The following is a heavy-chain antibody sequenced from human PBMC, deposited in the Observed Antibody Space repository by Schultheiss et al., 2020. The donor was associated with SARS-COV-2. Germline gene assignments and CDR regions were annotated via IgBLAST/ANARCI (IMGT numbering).Heavy chain of an antibody. CDR1: GGSISSSSYY. CDR3: ARARGILTGYPMYYFDY. D-gene: IGHD3-9*01. V-gene: IGHV4-39*07. Sequence: SETLSLTCTVSGGSISSSSYYWGWIRQPPGKGLEWIGSIDHSGSTYYTPSLRRRISMSVDTSKNQFSLKLSSVTAADTAVYYCARARGILTGYPMYYFDYWGQGTLVTVSS. J-gene: IGHJ4*02. CDR2: IDHSGST.